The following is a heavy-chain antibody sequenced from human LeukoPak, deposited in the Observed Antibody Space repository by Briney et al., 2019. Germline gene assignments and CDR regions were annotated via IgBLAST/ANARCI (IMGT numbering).Heavy chain of an antibody. J-gene: IGHJ5*02. CDR1: GGSFTGSY. D-gene: IGHD2-15*01. CDR3: ARGYCSCGSCWFYFHP. CDR2: INHSGST. V-gene: IGHV4-34*01. Sequence: SETLSLTCAVYGGSFTGSYWSWIRQPPGKGLEWVGEINHSGSTKYNPSLKSRVTISVDTPKNQFSLKLSPVTAADTAVYYCARGYCSCGSCWFYFHPWGRETLVSVSS.